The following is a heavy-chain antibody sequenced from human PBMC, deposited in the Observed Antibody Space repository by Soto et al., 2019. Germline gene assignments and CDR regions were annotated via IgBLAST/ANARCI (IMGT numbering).Heavy chain of an antibody. V-gene: IGHV3-23*01. J-gene: IGHJ3*02. Sequence: AGGSLRLSCAASGFTFSSYEMSWVRQAPGKGLEWVSTILVSDSTHYEDSVRGRFTISRDRSKNTVYLQMNSLTAGDTAVYYCAKATATGGGAFDICGQGTMVTVSS. D-gene: IGHD2-8*02. CDR2: ILVSDST. CDR1: GFTFSSYE. CDR3: AKATATGGGAFDI.